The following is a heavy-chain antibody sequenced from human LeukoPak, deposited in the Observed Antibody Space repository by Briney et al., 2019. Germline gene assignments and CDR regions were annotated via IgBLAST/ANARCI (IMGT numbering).Heavy chain of an antibody. J-gene: IGHJ4*02. Sequence: GGSLRLSCAASGFGFSGYWMSWVRQAPEKGLEWVANIKQDGSEEYYVDSVKGRFTISRDNAKNSLYLQMNSLRSEDTAVYYCARDVRAGFTGYFPFDFWGQGTLVIVSS. V-gene: IGHV3-7*01. D-gene: IGHD5-18*01. CDR2: IKQDGSEE. CDR1: GFGFSGYW. CDR3: ARDVRAGFTGYFPFDF.